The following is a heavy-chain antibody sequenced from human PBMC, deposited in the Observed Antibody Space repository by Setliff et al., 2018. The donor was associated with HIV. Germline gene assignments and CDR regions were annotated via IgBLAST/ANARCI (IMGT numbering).Heavy chain of an antibody. CDR3: ARDPAPSSSASYFQH. J-gene: IGHJ1*01. Sequence: ASVKVSCKASGYTFTSYYMHWVRQAPGQGLEWMGIINPSSGSTTYAQKFQGRVTMTRDTSTSTVYMELSCLRSEDTAVYYCARDPAPSSSASYFQHWGQGTPVTVSS. CDR2: INPSSGST. CDR1: GYTFTSYY. V-gene: IGHV1-46*01. D-gene: IGHD6-6*01.